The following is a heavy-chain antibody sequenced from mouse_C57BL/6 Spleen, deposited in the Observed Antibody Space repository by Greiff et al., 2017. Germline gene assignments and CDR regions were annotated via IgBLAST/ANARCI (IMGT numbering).Heavy chain of an antibody. V-gene: IGHV5-17*01. J-gene: IGHJ2*01. CDR3: AKLNLVQAYG. CDR1: GFTFSDYG. CDR2: ISSGSSTL. D-gene: IGHD1-1*01. Sequence: EVQRVESGGGLVKPGGSLKLSCAASGFTFSDYGMHWVRQAPEKGLEWVAYISSGSSTLYYADTVKGRFTISRDNAKNTLFLQMTSLRSEDTAMYYCAKLNLVQAYGWGKGTTLTFAS.